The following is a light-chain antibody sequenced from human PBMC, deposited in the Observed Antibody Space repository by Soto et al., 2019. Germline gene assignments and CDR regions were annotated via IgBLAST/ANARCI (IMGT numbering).Light chain of an antibody. Sequence: EIVLTQSPGTLSLSPGERAILSCRASQSVSSSYLAWYRQKPGQAPSLLIYGASSRATGIPDRFSGSGSGTDFTLTISRLEPEDFAVYYCQQYGSSIRKFGHGTKVDIK. J-gene: IGKJ1*01. CDR1: QSVSSSY. CDR2: GAS. V-gene: IGKV3-20*01. CDR3: QQYGSSIRK.